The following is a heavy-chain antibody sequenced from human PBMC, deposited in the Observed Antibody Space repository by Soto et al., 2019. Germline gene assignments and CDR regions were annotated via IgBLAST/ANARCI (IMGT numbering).Heavy chain of an antibody. J-gene: IGHJ6*02. CDR3: TRGRGQQLVGGYYYYYGMDV. CDR1: GFTFGDYA. V-gene: IGHV3-49*03. Sequence: PGGSLRLSCAASGFTFGDYAMSWFRQAPGKGLEWVGFIRSKAYGGTTEYAASVKGRFTISRDDSKSIAYLQMNSLKTEDTAVYYCTRGRGQQLVGGYYYYYGMDVWGQGTTVTVSS. D-gene: IGHD6-13*01. CDR2: IRSKAYGGTT.